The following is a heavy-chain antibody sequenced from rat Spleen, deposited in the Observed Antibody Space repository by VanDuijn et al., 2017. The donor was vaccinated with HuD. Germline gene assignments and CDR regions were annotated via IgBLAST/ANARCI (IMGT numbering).Heavy chain of an antibody. J-gene: IGHJ2*01. CDR3: VRHGYTRYYFDY. CDR2: ITNTGGST. D-gene: IGHD1-9*01. Sequence: EVQLVESGGGLVQPGRSLKLSCVASGFTFNNYWMTWIRQAPGKGLEWVASITNTGGSTYHPDSVKGRFTISRDNAKSTLYLQMNSLRSEDTATYYCVRHGYTRYYFDYWGQGVMVTVSS. CDR1: GFTFNNYW. V-gene: IGHV5-31*01.